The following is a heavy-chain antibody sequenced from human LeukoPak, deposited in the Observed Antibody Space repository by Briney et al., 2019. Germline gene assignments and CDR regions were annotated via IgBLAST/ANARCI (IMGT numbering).Heavy chain of an antibody. D-gene: IGHD2-2*01. CDR3: AKSRWGYCSSTPYY. CDR2: ISGSGGST. CDR1: GFTFSSYA. J-gene: IGHJ4*02. V-gene: IGHV3-23*01. Sequence: GGSLRPSCAASGFTFSSYAMSWVRQAPGKGLEWVSAISGSGGSTYYADSVKGRFTISRDNSKNTLYLQMNSLRAEDTAVYYCAKSRWGYCSSTPYYWGQGTLVTVSS.